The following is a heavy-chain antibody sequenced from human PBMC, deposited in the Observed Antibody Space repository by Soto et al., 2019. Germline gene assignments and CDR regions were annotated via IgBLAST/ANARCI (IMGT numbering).Heavy chain of an antibody. CDR3: AGTTSHQWYYMDV. V-gene: IGHV6-1*01. CDR1: VDSVSSNSAA. J-gene: IGHJ6*03. D-gene: IGHD1-7*01. Sequence: SQNLSRTCAISVDSVSSNSAAWNFIVLSPSRGLEWLASTYYRSRWYNDYSVSVRSRITVNPDTSKNQFSLQLTSVTPEDTAVYYCAGTTSHQWYYMDVWGKGTTVTVSS. CDR2: TYYRSRWYN.